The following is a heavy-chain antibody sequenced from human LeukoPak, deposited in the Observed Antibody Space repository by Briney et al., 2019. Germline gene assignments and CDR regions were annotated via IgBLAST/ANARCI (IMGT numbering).Heavy chain of an antibody. CDR3: ARQGDFYVDPRHWFDP. CDR2: IYYSGST. J-gene: IGHJ5*02. V-gene: IGHV4-39*01. CDR1: GGSISSSSYY. D-gene: IGHD4-17*01. Sequence: SETLSLTCTVSGGSISSSSYYWGWIRQPPGKGLEWLGSIYYSGSTYYNPSLKSRVTISVDTSKNQFSLKLSSVTAADTAVYYCARQGDFYVDPRHWFDPWGQGTLVTVSS.